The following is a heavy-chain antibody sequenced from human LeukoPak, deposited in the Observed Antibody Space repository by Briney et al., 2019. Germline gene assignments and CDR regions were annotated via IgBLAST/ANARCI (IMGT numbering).Heavy chain of an antibody. D-gene: IGHD1-26*01. CDR3: ARTPSMGSSYFYYGMDV. Sequence: PSETLALTCAVSGGSISSSNWWRWVRPPPGKGLEWIGEIYHSGSTNYNPSLKSRVTISVDKSKNQFSLKVSSVTAADTAVYYCARTPSMGSSYFYYGMDVWGQGTTVTVSS. V-gene: IGHV4-4*02. CDR1: GGSISSSNW. CDR2: IYHSGST. J-gene: IGHJ6*02.